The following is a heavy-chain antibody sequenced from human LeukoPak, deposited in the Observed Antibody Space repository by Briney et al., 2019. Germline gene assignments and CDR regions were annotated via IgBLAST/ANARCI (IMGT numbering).Heavy chain of an antibody. V-gene: IGHV3-7*01. Sequence: PGGSLRLSCAASGFTFRTYWMSWIRQAPGKEPEWVADINQDGSEEYYLQSVRGRFTVSRDNAQNAVFLQMTNLRAEDTAVYYCARDLGFQDYWGQGTLVTVSS. CDR2: INQDGSEE. D-gene: IGHD3-10*01. CDR3: ARDLGFQDY. J-gene: IGHJ4*02. CDR1: GFTFRTYW.